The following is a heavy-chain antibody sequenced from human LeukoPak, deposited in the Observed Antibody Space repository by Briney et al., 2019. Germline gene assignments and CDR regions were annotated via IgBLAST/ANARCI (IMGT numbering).Heavy chain of an antibody. CDR3: AREDYDSSDY. V-gene: IGHV4-39*07. D-gene: IGHD3-22*01. Sequence: KPSETLSLTCTVSGGSISSSSYYWGWIRQPPGKGLEWIGSIYYSGSTYYNPSLKSRVTISVDTSKNQFSLKLSSVTAADTAVYYCAREDYDSSDYWAREPWSPSPQ. CDR1: GGSISSSSYY. J-gene: IGHJ4*02. CDR2: IYYSGST.